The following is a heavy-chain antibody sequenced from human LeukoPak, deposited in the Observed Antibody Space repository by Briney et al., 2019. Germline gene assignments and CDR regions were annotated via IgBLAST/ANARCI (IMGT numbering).Heavy chain of an antibody. CDR1: GDSISSGGYS. Sequence: SETLSLTCAVSGDSISSGGYSWSWVRQPPGKGLEWIGYIDHSGSTDYNPSLRGRVTISVDTSKNQFSLKLSSVTAADTAVYYCARLISDRVTVVTHFDYWGQGTLVTVSS. CDR3: ARLISDRVTVVTHFDY. D-gene: IGHD4-23*01. J-gene: IGHJ4*02. V-gene: IGHV4-30-2*03. CDR2: IDHSGST.